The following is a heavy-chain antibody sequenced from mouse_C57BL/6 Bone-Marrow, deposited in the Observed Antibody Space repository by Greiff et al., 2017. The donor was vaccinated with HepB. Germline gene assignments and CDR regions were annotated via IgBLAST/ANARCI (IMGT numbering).Heavy chain of an antibody. CDR1: GYTFTSYG. D-gene: IGHD2-3*01. Sequence: VKLQESGAELARPGASVKLSCKASGYTFTSYGISWVKQRTGQGLEWIGEIYPRSGNTYYNEKFKGKATLTADKSSSTAYMELRSLTSEDSAVYFCAGRDGYPYYYAMDYWGQGTSVTVSS. J-gene: IGHJ4*01. CDR3: AGRDGYPYYYAMDY. V-gene: IGHV1-81*01. CDR2: IYPRSGNT.